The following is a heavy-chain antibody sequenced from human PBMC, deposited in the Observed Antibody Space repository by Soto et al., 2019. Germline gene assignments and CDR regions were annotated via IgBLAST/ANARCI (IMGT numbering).Heavy chain of an antibody. D-gene: IGHD3-22*01. CDR3: TTDPVTMIVVVPPSV. J-gene: IGHJ4*02. Sequence: PGGSLRLSCAASGFTFSNAWMNWVRQAPGKGLEWVGRIKSKTDGGTTDYAAPVKGRFTISRDDSKNTLYLQMNSLKTEDTAVYYCTTDPVTMIVVVPPSVWGQGTLVTGSS. CDR2: IKSKTDGGTT. CDR1: GFTFSNAW. V-gene: IGHV3-15*07.